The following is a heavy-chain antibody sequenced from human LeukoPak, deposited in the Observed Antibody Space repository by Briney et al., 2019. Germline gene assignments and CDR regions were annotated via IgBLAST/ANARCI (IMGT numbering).Heavy chain of an antibody. J-gene: IGHJ5*02. D-gene: IGHD5-24*01. CDR3: ARGRLVEMANWFDP. V-gene: IGHV4-31*03. CDR2: IYYSGST. Sequence: SETLSLTCTVSGGSISSGGYYWSWIRQHPGKGLEWIGYIYYSGSTYYNPSLKSRVTISVDTSKNQFSLKLSSVTAADTAVYYCARGRLVEMANWFDPWGQGTLVTVSS. CDR1: GGSISSGGYY.